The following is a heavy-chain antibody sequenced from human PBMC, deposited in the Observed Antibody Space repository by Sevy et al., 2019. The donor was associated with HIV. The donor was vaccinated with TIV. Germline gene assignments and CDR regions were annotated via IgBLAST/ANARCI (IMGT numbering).Heavy chain of an antibody. CDR3: ARTYYSGSGNYCDAISRFGY. Sequence: GESLKISCKGSGFTFTNYWIAWVRQMPGKGLEWMGIIYPGDSVTGYSPSFQGQVTISADKSITTAYLQWSSLKASDTAMYYCARTYYSGSGNYCDAISRFGYWGQGTLVTVSS. J-gene: IGHJ4*02. CDR2: IYPGDSVT. CDR1: GFTFTNYW. V-gene: IGHV5-51*01. D-gene: IGHD3-10*01.